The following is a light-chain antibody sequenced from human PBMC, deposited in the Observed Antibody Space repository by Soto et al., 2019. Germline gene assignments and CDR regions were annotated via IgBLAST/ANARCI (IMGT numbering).Light chain of an antibody. J-gene: IGKJ1*01. V-gene: IGKV2-30*01. CDR2: NVS. CDR1: RSLVFSDGNTY. CDR3: MHSIDWPWT. Sequence: VVTHSPLSLSVTLGQPASISCRSSRSLVFSDGNTYLHWFQQRPGQSPRRLIDNVSNRDSGVPDRFSGSGSGTDFTLEISRVEAEDVGMCYCMHSIDWPWTFGQGTKVDIK.